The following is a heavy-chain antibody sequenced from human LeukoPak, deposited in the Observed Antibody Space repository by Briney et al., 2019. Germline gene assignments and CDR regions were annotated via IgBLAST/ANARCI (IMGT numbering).Heavy chain of an antibody. V-gene: IGHV4-39*01. CDR3: ARHASVDGNWPRPLDY. Sequence: SETLSLTCTVSGGSISSSPYYWRWIRQPPGKGLEWIGNIYYSGSTYYNPSLKTRVTISVDTSKNQFSLKLTSVTAADTAVYYCARHASVDGNWPRPLDYWGQGSLVTVSS. CDR1: GGSISSSPYY. D-gene: IGHD6-19*01. J-gene: IGHJ4*02. CDR2: IYYSGST.